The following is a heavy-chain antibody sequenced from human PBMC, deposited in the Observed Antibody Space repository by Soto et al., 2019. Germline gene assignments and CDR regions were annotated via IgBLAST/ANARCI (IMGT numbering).Heavy chain of an antibody. D-gene: IGHD6-6*01. CDR1: GGSISSSNW. J-gene: IGHJ6*02. Sequence: QVQLQESGPGLVKPSGTLSLTCAVSGGSISSSNWWSWVRQPPGKGLEWIGEIYHSGYTSYTPSLKSRVTISVDKSKNQFSLKLRSVTAADTAVYYCARRPRPENYGMDVWGQGTTVTVSS. CDR3: ARRPRPENYGMDV. CDR2: IYHSGYT. V-gene: IGHV4-4*02.